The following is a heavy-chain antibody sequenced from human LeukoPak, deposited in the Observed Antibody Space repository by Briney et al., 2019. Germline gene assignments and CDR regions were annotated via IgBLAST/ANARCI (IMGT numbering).Heavy chain of an antibody. CDR2: INTNTGNP. CDR3: ARRPHKTMVRGVIFTSPFDY. Sequence: GASVKVSCKASGYTFTSYAMNWVRQAPGQGLEWMGWINTNTGNPTYAQGFTGRFVFSLDTSVSTAYLQISSLKAEDTAVYYCARRPHKTMVRGVIFTSPFDYWGQGTLVTVSS. CDR1: GYTFTSYA. D-gene: IGHD3-10*01. J-gene: IGHJ4*02. V-gene: IGHV7-4-1*02.